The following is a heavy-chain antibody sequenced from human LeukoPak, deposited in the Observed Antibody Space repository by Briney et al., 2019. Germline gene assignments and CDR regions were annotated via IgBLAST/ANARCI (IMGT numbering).Heavy chain of an antibody. D-gene: IGHD2-2*01. Sequence: GGSLRLPCAASGFTFSTYAKNWVRQAPGKGLEWVSTISGSGDSTYYADSVKGRFTISRDNSKNTLLLQMNSLRAEDTAVYYCAKGGAGYCSSTSCLYYFDYWCQGTLVTVST. CDR1: GFTFSTYA. CDR2: ISGSGDST. V-gene: IGHV3-23*01. J-gene: IGHJ4*02. CDR3: AKGGAGYCSSTSCLYYFDY.